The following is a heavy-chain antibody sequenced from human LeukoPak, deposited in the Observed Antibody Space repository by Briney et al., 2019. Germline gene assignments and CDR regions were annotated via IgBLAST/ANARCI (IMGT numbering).Heavy chain of an antibody. Sequence: PGGSLRLSCAASGFTFRHYAVHWVRQAPGKGLEWVAVIWYDGSNKYYADSVKGRFTISRDNSKNTLYLQMNSLRAEDTAVYYCATGELRINYYFDYWGQGTLVTVSS. CDR1: GFTFRHYA. J-gene: IGHJ4*02. D-gene: IGHD1-7*01. CDR2: IWYDGSNK. CDR3: ATGELRINYYFDY. V-gene: IGHV3-33*08.